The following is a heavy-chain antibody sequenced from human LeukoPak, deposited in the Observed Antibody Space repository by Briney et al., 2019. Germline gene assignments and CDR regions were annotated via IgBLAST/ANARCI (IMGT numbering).Heavy chain of an antibody. J-gene: IGHJ4*02. D-gene: IGHD6-19*01. CDR3: AKGYSSGQALYYFDY. V-gene: IGHV3-23*01. CDR1: GFTFSSYA. Sequence: GGSLRLSCAASGFTFSSYAMSWARQAPGKGLEWVSAISGSGGSTYYADSVKGRFTISRDNSKNTLYLQMNSLRAEDTAVYYCAKGYSSGQALYYFDYWGQGTLVTVSS. CDR2: ISGSGGST.